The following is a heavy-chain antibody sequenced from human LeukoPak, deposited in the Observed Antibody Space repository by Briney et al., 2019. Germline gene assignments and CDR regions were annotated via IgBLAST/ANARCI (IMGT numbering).Heavy chain of an antibody. CDR1: GFAVGSNY. V-gene: IGHV3-11*01. CDR2: ISSSGNTI. D-gene: IGHD2/OR15-2a*01. CDR3: ARSRNWFDP. Sequence: GGPLRLSCVASGFAVGSNYMSWVRQAPGKGLEWVSYISSSGNTIYYADSVKGRFTISRDNAKNSLYLQMNSLRAEDTAVYYCARSRNWFDPWGQGTLVTVSS. J-gene: IGHJ5*02.